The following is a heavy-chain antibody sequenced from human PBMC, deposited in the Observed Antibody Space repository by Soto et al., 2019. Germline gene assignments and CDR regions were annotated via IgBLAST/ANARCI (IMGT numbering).Heavy chain of an antibody. CDR3: ARERVGDDDFDI. J-gene: IGHJ3*02. CDR2: IYYSGST. D-gene: IGHD2-15*01. CDR1: GGSISSYY. Sequence: QVQLQESGPGLVKPSETLSLTCTVSGGSISSYYWSWIRQPPGKGLEWIGYIYYSGSTNYNPSLKNRVTISVDTSKNQFSLKLSSVTAADTAVYYCARERVGDDDFDIWGQGTMVTVSS. V-gene: IGHV4-59*01.